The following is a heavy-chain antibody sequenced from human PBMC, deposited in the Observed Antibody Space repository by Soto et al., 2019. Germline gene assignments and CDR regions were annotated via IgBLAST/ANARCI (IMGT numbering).Heavy chain of an antibody. J-gene: IGHJ6*02. V-gene: IGHV1-18*04. CDR2: ISAYNGNT. CDR3: ARVEGWEGQTGMDV. D-gene: IGHD1-26*01. Sequence: ASVKVSCKASGYTFTSYGISWLRQAPGQGLEWMGWISAYNGNTNYAQKLQGRVTMTTDTSTSTAYMELRSLRSDDTAVYYCARVEGWEGQTGMDVWGQGTTVTVSS. CDR1: GYTFTSYG.